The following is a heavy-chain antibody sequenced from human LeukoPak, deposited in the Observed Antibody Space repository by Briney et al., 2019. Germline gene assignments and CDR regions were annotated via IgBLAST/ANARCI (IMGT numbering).Heavy chain of an antibody. CDR2: IYHSGGT. CDR3: ARTDYDFWSGYYTGRAFDI. Sequence: SETLSLTCTVSGYSISSGYYWGWIRQPPGKGLEWTGSIYHSGGTYYNPSLKSRVTISVDTSKNRFSLKLSSVTAADTAVYYCARTDYDFWSGYYTGRAFDIWGQGTMVTVSS. V-gene: IGHV4-38-2*02. J-gene: IGHJ3*02. D-gene: IGHD3-3*01. CDR1: GYSISSGYY.